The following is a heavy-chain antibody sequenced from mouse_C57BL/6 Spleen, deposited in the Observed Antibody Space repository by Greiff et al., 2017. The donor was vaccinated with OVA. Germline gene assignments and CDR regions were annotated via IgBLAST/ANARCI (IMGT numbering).Heavy chain of an antibody. CDR2: IDPSDSYT. CDR3: ARPICYGSSGNAMDY. V-gene: IGHV1-50*01. CDR1: GYTFTSYW. J-gene: IGHJ4*01. D-gene: IGHD1-1*01. Sequence: QVQLQQPGAELVKPGASVKLSCKASGYTFTSYWMQWVKQRPGQGLEWIGEIDPSDSYTNYNQKFKGKATLTVDTSSSTAYMQLSSLTSEDSAVYYCARPICYGSSGNAMDYWGQGTSVTVSS.